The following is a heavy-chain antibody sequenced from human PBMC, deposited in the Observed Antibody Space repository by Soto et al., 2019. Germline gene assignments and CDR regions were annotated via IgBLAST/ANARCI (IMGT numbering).Heavy chain of an antibody. J-gene: IGHJ1*01. CDR2: INHSGST. CDR3: ASYDLWSGSRKSFQH. V-gene: IGHV4-34*01. CDR1: GGSFSGYY. D-gene: IGHD3-3*01. Sequence: PSETLSLTCAVYGGSFSGYYWSWIRQPPGKGLEWIGEINHSGSTNYNPSLKSRVAISVDTSKNQFSLKLSSVTAADTAVYYCASYDLWSGSRKSFQHWGQVTLVTVSS.